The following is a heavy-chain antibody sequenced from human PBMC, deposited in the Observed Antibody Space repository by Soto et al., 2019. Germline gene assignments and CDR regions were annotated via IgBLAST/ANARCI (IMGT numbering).Heavy chain of an antibody. CDR3: ASFGRPTGHPDAFDI. D-gene: IGHD4-17*01. CDR2: IIPILGIA. J-gene: IGHJ3*02. V-gene: IGHV1-69*04. CDR1: GYTFTSYD. Sequence: GASVKVSCKASGYTFTSYDINWVRQAPGQGLEWMGRIIPILGIANYAQKFQGRVTITADKSTSTAYMELSSLRSEDTAVYYCASFGRPTGHPDAFDIWGQGTRVTVSS.